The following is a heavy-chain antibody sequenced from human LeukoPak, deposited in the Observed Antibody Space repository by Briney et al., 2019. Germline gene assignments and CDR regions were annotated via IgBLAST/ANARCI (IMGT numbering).Heavy chain of an antibody. CDR3: ARHIRRQWLSEFDY. CDR2: ICDSGST. J-gene: IGHJ4*02. CDR1: GVSISSSSYC. D-gene: IGHD6-19*01. V-gene: IGHV4-39*01. Sequence: TSETLSLTCTVSGVSISSSSYCWGWIRQPPGMGLEWVGSICDSGSTYHNVSLKSRVTMSVDTPKNQFSLNLRSVTAADTAVYYCARHIRRQWLSEFDYWGQGTLVTVSS.